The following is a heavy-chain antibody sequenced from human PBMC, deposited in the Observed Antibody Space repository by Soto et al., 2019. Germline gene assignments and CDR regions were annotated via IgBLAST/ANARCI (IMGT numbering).Heavy chain of an antibody. CDR2: INHSGST. CDR3: ARSPGGWYFLYYYYGMDV. CDR1: GGSFSGYY. V-gene: IGHV4-34*01. J-gene: IGHJ6*02. D-gene: IGHD6-19*01. Sequence: SETLSLTCAVYGGSFSGYYWSWIRQPPGKGLEWIGEINHSGSTNYNPSLKSRVTISVDTSKNQFSLKLSSVTAADTAVYYCARSPGGWYFLYYYYGMDVWGQGTTVTVSS.